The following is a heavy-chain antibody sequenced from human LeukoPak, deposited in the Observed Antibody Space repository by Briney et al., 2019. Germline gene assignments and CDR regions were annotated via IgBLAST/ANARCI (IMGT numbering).Heavy chain of an antibody. CDR2: FDPEDGET. J-gene: IGHJ4*02. V-gene: IGHV1-24*01. Sequence: ASVKVSCKVSGYTLTELSMHWVRQAPGKGLEWMGGFDPEDGETIYAQKFQGRVTMTEHTSTDTAYMELSSLRSEDTAVYYCATVRGYSGYDYYFDYWGQGTLVTVSS. CDR1: GYTLTELS. CDR3: ATVRGYSGYDYYFDY. D-gene: IGHD5-12*01.